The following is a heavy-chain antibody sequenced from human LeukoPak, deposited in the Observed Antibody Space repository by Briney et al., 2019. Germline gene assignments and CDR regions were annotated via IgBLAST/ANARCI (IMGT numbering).Heavy chain of an antibody. CDR1: GFTFSSYA. Sequence: GGSLRLSCAASGFTFSSYAMSWVRQAPGKGLEWVSAISGSGGSTYYADSVKGRFTISRDNSKNTLYLQMNSLRAEDTAVYYCAGDSQLDPDHYGMDVWGQGTTVTVSS. J-gene: IGHJ6*02. D-gene: IGHD6-13*01. CDR3: AGDSQLDPDHYGMDV. V-gene: IGHV3-23*01. CDR2: ISGSGGST.